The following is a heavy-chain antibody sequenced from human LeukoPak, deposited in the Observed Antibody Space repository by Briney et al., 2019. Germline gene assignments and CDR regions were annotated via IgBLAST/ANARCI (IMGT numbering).Heavy chain of an antibody. Sequence: SETLSLTCTVSGGSISSDTCYWSWIRQPAGKGLEWIGRMYNSGSTNYNPSLKSRVSISVDTSNNQFSLRLSSVTASDTAVYYCVRERTMVGGADIWGQGTKVTVSS. CDR3: VRERTMVGGADI. J-gene: IGHJ3*02. D-gene: IGHD2-21*01. CDR2: MYNSGST. CDR1: GGSISSDTCY. V-gene: IGHV4-61*02.